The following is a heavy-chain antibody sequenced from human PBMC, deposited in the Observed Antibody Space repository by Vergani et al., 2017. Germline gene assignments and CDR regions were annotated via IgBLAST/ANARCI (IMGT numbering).Heavy chain of an antibody. CDR3: ARDSRCWGSGAGYYYYYYMDV. D-gene: IGHD7-27*01. CDR2: IIPIFGTA. V-gene: IGHV1-69*13. CDR1: GGTFSSYA. Sequence: QVQLVQSGAEVKKPGASVKVSCKASGGTFSSYAISWVRQAPGQGLEWMGGIIPIFGTANYAQKFQGRGTITADEAKSTAYMELSSLRSEDTAVYYCARDSRCWGSGAGYYYYYYMDVWGKGTTVTVSS. J-gene: IGHJ6*03.